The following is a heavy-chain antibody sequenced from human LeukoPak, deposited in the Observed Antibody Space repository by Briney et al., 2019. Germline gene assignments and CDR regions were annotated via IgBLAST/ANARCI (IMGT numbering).Heavy chain of an antibody. J-gene: IGHJ4*02. V-gene: IGHV4-34*01. Sequence: SETLSLTCAVYGGSFSGYYWSWIRQPPGKGLEWIGEINHSGSTNYNPSLKSRVTISVDTSKNQFSLKLSSVTAADTAVYYCARVRDTAMVFFDYWGQGTLVTVSS. CDR3: ARVRDTAMVFFDY. CDR2: INHSGST. CDR1: GGSFSGYY. D-gene: IGHD5-18*01.